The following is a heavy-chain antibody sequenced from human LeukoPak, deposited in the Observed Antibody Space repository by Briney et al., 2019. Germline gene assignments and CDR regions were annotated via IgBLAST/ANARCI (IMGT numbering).Heavy chain of an antibody. CDR2: IYYSGST. V-gene: IGHV4-59*01. CDR1: GGSIRSYY. D-gene: IGHD6-13*01. Sequence: SETLSLTCTVSGGSIRSYYWSWIRKPPGKGLEWIGYIYYSGSTNYNPSLKSRVTKSVDTSKNQFSLKLSSVTAADTAVYYCARGIEKQQLEEYFYDYWGQGTLVTVSS. CDR3: ARGIEKQQLEEYFYDY. J-gene: IGHJ4*02.